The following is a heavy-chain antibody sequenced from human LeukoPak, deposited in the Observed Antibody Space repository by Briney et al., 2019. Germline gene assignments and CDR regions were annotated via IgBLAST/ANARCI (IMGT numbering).Heavy chain of an antibody. CDR1: GFTFRSYA. CDR2: ISAGGEST. Sequence: PGGSLRLSCAASGFTFRSYAMTWVRQAPGKGLEWVSSISAGGESTWHADSVKGRFTISRDNSKNTLFLQMNSLRAEDTAVYYCARVGPYGGLDYWGQGTLVTVSS. J-gene: IGHJ4*02. V-gene: IGHV3-23*01. CDR3: ARVGPYGGLDY. D-gene: IGHD3-10*01.